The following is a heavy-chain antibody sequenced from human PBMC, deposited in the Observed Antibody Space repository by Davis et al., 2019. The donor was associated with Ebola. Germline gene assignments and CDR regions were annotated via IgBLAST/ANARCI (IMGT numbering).Heavy chain of an antibody. CDR2: TYYRSKWYN. J-gene: IGHJ5*02. D-gene: IGHD3-3*01. CDR3: ARGIFWFDP. Sequence: LRLSCAISGDSFSSNRAPWNWIRQSPSRGLEWLGRTYYRSKWYNDYAVSVKSRITINPDTSKNQFSLQLNSVTPEDAAVYYCARGIFWFDPWGQGTLVTVSS. CDR1: GDSFSSNRAP. V-gene: IGHV6-1*01.